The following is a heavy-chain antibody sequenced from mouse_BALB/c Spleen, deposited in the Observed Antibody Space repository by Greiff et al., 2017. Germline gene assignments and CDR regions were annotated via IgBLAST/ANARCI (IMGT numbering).Heavy chain of an antibody. CDR2: INPGSGGT. CDR1: GYAFTNYL. D-gene: IGHD1-1*01. CDR3: ARDYGSRY. Sequence: QVQLQQSGAELVRPGTSVKVSCKASGYAFTNYLIEWVKQRPGQGLEWIGVINPGSGGTNYNEKFKGKATLTADKSSSTAYMQLSSLTSDDSAVYFCARDYGSRYWGQGTLVTVSA. J-gene: IGHJ3*01. V-gene: IGHV1-54*01.